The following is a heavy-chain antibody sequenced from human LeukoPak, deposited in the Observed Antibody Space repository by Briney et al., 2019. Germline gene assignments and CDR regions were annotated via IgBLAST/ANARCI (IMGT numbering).Heavy chain of an antibody. D-gene: IGHD2-15*01. V-gene: IGHV3-23*01. CDR3: AKPEGEVVTPYDAFDI. CDR1: GFTFSTYV. Sequence: PGGSLRLSCAASGFTFSTYVMSWVRQAPGKGLEWVSAISGSGGSTYYADSVKGRFTISRDNSKNTLYLQMNSLRAEDTAVYYCAKPEGEVVTPYDAFDIWSQGTMVTVSS. CDR2: ISGSGGST. J-gene: IGHJ3*02.